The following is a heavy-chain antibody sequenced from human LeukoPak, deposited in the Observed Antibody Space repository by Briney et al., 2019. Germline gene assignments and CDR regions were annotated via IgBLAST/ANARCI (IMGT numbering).Heavy chain of an antibody. D-gene: IGHD2-15*01. CDR1: GFTFDDYA. CDR3: AKGRQGCSGGSCYNWFDP. Sequence: PGRSLRLSCAASGFTFDDYAMHWVRQAPGKGLEWVSSISWNSGSIVYADSVKGRFTISRDNAKNSLYLQMNSLRAEDMALYYCAKGRQGCSGGSCYNWFDPWGQGTLVTVSS. V-gene: IGHV3-9*03. J-gene: IGHJ5*02. CDR2: ISWNSGSI.